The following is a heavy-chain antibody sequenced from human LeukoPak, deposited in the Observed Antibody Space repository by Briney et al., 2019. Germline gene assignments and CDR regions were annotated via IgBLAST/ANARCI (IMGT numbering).Heavy chain of an antibody. V-gene: IGHV3-30*02. Sequence: PGGSLRLSCAASGFTFSSYGMHWVRQAPGKGLEWVAFIRYDGSNKYYADPVKGRFTISRDNSKNTLYLQMNSLRAEDTAVYYCAKDGSYYYYYYMDVWGKGTTVTISS. CDR2: IRYDGSNK. D-gene: IGHD1-26*01. J-gene: IGHJ6*03. CDR3: AKDGSYYYYYYMDV. CDR1: GFTFSSYG.